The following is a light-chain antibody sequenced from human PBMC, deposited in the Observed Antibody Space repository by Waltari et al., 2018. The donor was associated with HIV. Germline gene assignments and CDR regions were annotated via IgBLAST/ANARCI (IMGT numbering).Light chain of an antibody. CDR2: DFS. J-gene: IGLJ3*02. V-gene: IGLV2-11*01. CDR3: CSYAGSYTFV. Sequence: QSALTQPRSVYGPPGQSVTISCTGTSRDVGGYNYVSWYQQHPGKAPKLMIYDFSKRPSGVPDRFSGSKSGNTASLTISGLQAEDEADYYCCSYAGSYTFVFGGGTKLTVL. CDR1: SRDVGGYNY.